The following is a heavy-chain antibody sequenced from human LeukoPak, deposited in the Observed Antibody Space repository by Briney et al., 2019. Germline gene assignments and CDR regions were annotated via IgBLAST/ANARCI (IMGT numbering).Heavy chain of an antibody. V-gene: IGHV4-4*02. J-gene: IGHJ4*02. Sequence: PSETLSLTCGVSGGSIDITNYWSWVRQAPGKGLEWIGEISHDGTTNYNPPLRSRVAMSLDRANNQFSLSLTSVTAADTAVYYCTREDRPFCPFAYWGQGVLVTVSS. CDR3: TREDRPFCPFAY. CDR1: GGSIDITNY. D-gene: IGHD3-22*01. CDR2: ISHDGTT.